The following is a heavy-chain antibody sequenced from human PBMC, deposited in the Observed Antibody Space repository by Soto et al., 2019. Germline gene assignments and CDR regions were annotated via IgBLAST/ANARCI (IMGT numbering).Heavy chain of an antibody. V-gene: IGHV4-31*11. CDR3: ATIGVSGYLAV. Sequence: SETLSLTYAVSGADINSGGVTCTWIRTQAGKGLEWLGSISNSGSTDYNPSLKSRLSISGDTSKNHFSLTLTSVTAADAAVYYCATIGVSGYLAVWGQGTTVTVSS. D-gene: IGHD3-16*02. J-gene: IGHJ6*02. CDR2: ISNSGST. CDR1: GADINSGGVT.